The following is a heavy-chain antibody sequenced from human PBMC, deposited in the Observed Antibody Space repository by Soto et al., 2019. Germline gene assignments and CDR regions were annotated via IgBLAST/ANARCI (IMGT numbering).Heavy chain of an antibody. D-gene: IGHD3-16*01. Sequence: SETLSLTCTVSGGSISSYYWSWIRQPPGKGLEWIGYIYYSGSTNYNPSLKSRVTISGDTSKNQFPLKLSSVTAADTAVYYCARVGGINWFDPWGQGTLVTVSS. CDR3: ARVGGINWFDP. CDR2: IYYSGST. CDR1: GGSISSYY. J-gene: IGHJ5*01. V-gene: IGHV4-59*12.